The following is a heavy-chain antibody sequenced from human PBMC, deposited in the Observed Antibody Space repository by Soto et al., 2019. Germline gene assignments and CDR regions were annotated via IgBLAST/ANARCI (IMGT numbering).Heavy chain of an antibody. V-gene: IGHV4-39*01. CDR2: IYYSGST. D-gene: IGHD4-17*01. CDR1: GGSISSSSYY. Sequence: SETLSLTCTVSGGSISSSSYYWGWIRQPPGKGLEWIGSIYYSGSTYYNPSLKSRVTISVDTSKNQFSLKLSSVTAADTAVYYCARHQTVLDYGDYGPPYYMDVWGKGTTVTVSS. J-gene: IGHJ6*03. CDR3: ARHQTVLDYGDYGPPYYMDV.